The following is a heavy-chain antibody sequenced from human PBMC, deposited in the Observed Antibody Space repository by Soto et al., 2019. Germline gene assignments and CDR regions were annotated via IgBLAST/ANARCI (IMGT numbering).Heavy chain of an antibody. J-gene: IGHJ6*03. CDR3: ARGGQAAASYYYYYMDV. V-gene: IGHV1-2*04. CDR2: INPNSGGT. Sequence: GASVKLSCKASGYTFTGYYMHWVRQAPGQGLEWMGWINPNSGGTNYAQKFQGWVTMTRDTSISTAYMELSRLRSDDTAVYYCARGGQAAASYYYYYMDVWGKGTTVTVSS. CDR1: GYTFTGYY. D-gene: IGHD6-13*01.